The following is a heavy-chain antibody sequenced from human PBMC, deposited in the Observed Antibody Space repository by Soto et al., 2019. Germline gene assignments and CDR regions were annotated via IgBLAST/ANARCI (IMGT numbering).Heavy chain of an antibody. V-gene: IGHV4-34*01. CDR2: INHSGST. CDR1: GGSFSGYY. J-gene: IGHJ5*02. CDR3: ARYGPRLAVAGSWWFDP. Sequence: QVQLQQWGAGLLKPSETLSLTCAVYGGSFSGYYWSWIRQPPGKGLEWIGEINHSGSTNYNPSLKSRVTISVDTSKNQFSLKLSSVTAADTAVYYCARYGPRLAVAGSWWFDPWGQGTLVTVSS. D-gene: IGHD6-19*01.